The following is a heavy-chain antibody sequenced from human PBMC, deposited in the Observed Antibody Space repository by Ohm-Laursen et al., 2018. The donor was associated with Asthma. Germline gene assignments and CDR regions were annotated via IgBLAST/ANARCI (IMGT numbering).Heavy chain of an antibody. D-gene: IGHD3-22*01. CDR2: IIPIFDIP. J-gene: IGHJ4*02. V-gene: IGHV1-69*17. CDR3: ARDHSSGYSFSFDY. Sequence: GSSVKVSCKSSGGTFSSYAINWVRQAPGQGLEWVGAIIPIFDIPNYAEKFQDRVTITADKSTSTAYMELSSLRSEDTAVYYCARDHSSGYSFSFDYWGQGTLVTVSS. CDR1: GGTFSSYA.